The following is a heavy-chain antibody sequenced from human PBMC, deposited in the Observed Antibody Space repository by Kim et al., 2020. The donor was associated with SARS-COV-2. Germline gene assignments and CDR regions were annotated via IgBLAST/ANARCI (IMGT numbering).Heavy chain of an antibody. J-gene: IGHJ1*01. V-gene: IGHV4-39*01. Sequence: STSNSPYLKSRVTISVDTSKNQFSLKLSYVSAADTAVYYCASTLTVVVFQHWGQGTLVTVSS. CDR2: ST. D-gene: IGHD2-15*01. CDR3: ASTLTVVVFQH.